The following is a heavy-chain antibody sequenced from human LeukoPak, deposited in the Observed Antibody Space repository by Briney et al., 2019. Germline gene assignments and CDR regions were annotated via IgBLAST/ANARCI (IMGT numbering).Heavy chain of an antibody. J-gene: IGHJ3*02. CDR2: INHSGST. Sequence: SETLSLTCAVYGGSFSGYYWSWIRQPPGKGLEWIGEINHSGSTNYNPSLKSRVTISVDTSKNQFSLKLSSVTAADTAVYYCAGNSWYRDAFDIWGQGTMVTVSS. CDR1: GGSFSGYY. D-gene: IGHD6-13*01. V-gene: IGHV4-34*01. CDR3: AGNSWYRDAFDI.